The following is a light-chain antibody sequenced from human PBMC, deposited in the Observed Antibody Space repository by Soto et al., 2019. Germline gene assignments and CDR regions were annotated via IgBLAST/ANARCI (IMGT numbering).Light chain of an antibody. J-gene: IGLJ2*01. Sequence: QAVVTQTPSVSGAPGQRGNISCTWSSCNIGAGYDLPWYQQLPGTPPKLIIYGNSHRPSRVADRFSGSKSGTSASLAITGLQAEDEADYYCQSYASSLSGSVFGGGTKLTV. CDR1: SCNIGAGYD. CDR2: GNS. CDR3: QSYASSLSGSV. V-gene: IGLV1-40*01.